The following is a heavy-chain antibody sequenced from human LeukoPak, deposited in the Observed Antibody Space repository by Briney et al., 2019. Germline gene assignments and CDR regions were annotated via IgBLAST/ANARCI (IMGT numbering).Heavy chain of an antibody. J-gene: IGHJ6*02. CDR1: GFTFSSYA. Sequence: PGRSLRLSCAASGFTFSSYAMHWVRQAPGKGLEWVAVISYDGSNKYYADSVKGRFTISRDNAKNSLYLQMNSLRAEDTALYYCAKDRNYYYGMDVWGQGTTVTVSS. CDR3: AKDRNYYYGMDV. V-gene: IGHV3-30*04. CDR2: ISYDGSNK.